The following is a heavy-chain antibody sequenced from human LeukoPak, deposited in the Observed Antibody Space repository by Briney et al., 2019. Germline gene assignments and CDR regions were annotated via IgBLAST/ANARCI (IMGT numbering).Heavy chain of an antibody. CDR1: GGSFSGYY. Sequence: KPSETLSLTCAAYGGSFSGYYWSWIRQSPGKGLEWIGEINNSGSMNYTPSLKSRVTISVDTSKNQFSLRLSSVTAADTAVYYCARRRQYDSSLCWNFDLWGRATLVTVSS. CDR3: ARRRQYDSSLCWNFDL. V-gene: IGHV4-34*01. J-gene: IGHJ2*01. D-gene: IGHD6-6*01. CDR2: INNSGSM.